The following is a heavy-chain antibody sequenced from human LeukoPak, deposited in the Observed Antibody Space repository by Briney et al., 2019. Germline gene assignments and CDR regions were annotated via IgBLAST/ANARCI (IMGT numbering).Heavy chain of an antibody. CDR2: IYPGDSDT. V-gene: IGHV5-51*01. D-gene: IGHD3-22*01. CDR3: ARSSYYYDSSGYSFDY. J-gene: IGHJ4*02. CDR1: GYSFSSYW. Sequence: GESLKISCKGSGYSFSSYWLGWVRQMTGKGLEWMGIIYPGDSDTRYSPSFQGQVTISADKSISTAYLQWSSLKASDTAMYYCARSSYYYDSSGYSFDYWGQGTLVTVSS.